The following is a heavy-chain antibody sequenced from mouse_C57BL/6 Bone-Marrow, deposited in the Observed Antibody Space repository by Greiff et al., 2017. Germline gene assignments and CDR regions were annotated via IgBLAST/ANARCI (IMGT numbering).Heavy chain of an antibody. Sequence: QVQLKQPGAELVRPGSSVKLSCKASGYTFTSYWMHWVKQRPIQGLEWIGNIDPSDSETHYNQKFKDKATLTVDKSSSTAYMQLSSLTSEDSAVYYCARPYYVSYWFAYWGQGTLVTVSA. CDR2: IDPSDSET. CDR1: GYTFTSYW. J-gene: IGHJ3*01. CDR3: ARPYYVSYWFAY. V-gene: IGHV1-52*01. D-gene: IGHD1-1*01.